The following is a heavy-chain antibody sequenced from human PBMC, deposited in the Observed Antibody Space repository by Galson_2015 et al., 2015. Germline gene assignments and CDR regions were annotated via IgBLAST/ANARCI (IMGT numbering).Heavy chain of an antibody. CDR1: SFRQSA. D-gene: IGHD2-2*01. Sequence: SFRQSAIHWGRQPAGQGDEWVGGIVHIFWKENSVQKFQGRVTTTTDRYTATAYLELSSLRSDDTAVYYCAPASQECSSATSPYCYWGQGTLVTVSS. CDR3: APASQECSSATSPYCY. J-gene: IGHJ4*02. V-gene: IGHV1-69*05. CDR2: IVHIFWKE.